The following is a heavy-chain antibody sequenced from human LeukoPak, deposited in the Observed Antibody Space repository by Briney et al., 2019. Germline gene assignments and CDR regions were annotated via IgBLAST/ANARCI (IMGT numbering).Heavy chain of an antibody. D-gene: IGHD6-19*01. CDR3: AKDIARSGWKIFDY. CDR1: GFTFDDYA. J-gene: IGHJ4*02. CDR2: ISWNSGSI. V-gene: IGHV3-9*01. Sequence: SGGSLRLSCAASGFTFDDYAMHWVRQAPGKGLEWVSGISWNSGSIGYADSVKGRFTISRDNAKNSLYLQMNSLRAEDTALYYCAKDIARSGWKIFDYWGQGTLVTVSS.